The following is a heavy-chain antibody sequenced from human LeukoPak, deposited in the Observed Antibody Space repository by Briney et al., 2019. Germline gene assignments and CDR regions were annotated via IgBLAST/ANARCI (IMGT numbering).Heavy chain of an antibody. V-gene: IGHV7-4-1*02. D-gene: IGHD6-19*01. Sequence: GASVKVSCKASGYTFTGYYMHWVRQAPGQGLEWMGWINPNTGNPTYAQAFTGRFVFSLDTSVSTAYLQISSLNTEDTAVYYCAIDQPVAGVSNFDSWGQGALVTVSS. CDR3: AIDQPVAGVSNFDS. J-gene: IGHJ4*02. CDR2: INPNTGNP. CDR1: GYTFTGYY.